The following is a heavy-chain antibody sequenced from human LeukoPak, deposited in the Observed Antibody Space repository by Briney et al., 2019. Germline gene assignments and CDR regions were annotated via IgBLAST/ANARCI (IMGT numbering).Heavy chain of an antibody. CDR2: MNPNSDHT. V-gene: IGHV1-8*02. CDR1: GYTFTIYD. D-gene: IGHD3-10*01. CDR3: ARGFHRLYGSGNYYNPEFDY. J-gene: IGHJ4*02. Sequence: ASVKVSCKASGYTFTIYDINWVRQAPGQGLEWMGWMNPNSDHTGYAQNFQGRVIMTSNTSITTAYLELTSLRSEDTAVYYCARGFHRLYGSGNYYNPEFDYWGQGTLVTVSS.